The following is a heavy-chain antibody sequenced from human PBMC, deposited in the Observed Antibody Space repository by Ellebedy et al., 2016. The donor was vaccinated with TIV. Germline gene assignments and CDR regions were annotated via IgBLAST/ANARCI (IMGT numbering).Heavy chain of an antibody. CDR3: AREDGDYPVDAFDV. CDR2: ISYEGSDK. D-gene: IGHD4-17*01. Sequence: GGSLRLSXAASGFTFSSFAMHWVRQAPGKGLEWVAFISYEGSDKYYADSVKGRFAISRDNSKNTLSLQMNSLRTEDTAVYYCAREDGDYPVDAFDVWGQGTMVTVSS. V-gene: IGHV3-30*09. J-gene: IGHJ3*01. CDR1: GFTFSSFA.